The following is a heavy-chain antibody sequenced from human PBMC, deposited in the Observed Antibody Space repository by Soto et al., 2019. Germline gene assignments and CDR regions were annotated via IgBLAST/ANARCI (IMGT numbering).Heavy chain of an antibody. CDR3: ARDSMYYYGSGSYYGHYYYYGMDV. Sequence: SETLSLTCTVSGGSISSYYWSWIRQPPGKGLEWIGEINHSGSTNYNPSLKSRVTISVDTSKNQFSLKLSSVTAADTAVYYCARDSMYYYGSGSYYGHYYYYGMDVWGQGTTVTVSS. V-gene: IGHV4-34*01. D-gene: IGHD3-10*01. J-gene: IGHJ6*02. CDR2: INHSGST. CDR1: GGSISSYY.